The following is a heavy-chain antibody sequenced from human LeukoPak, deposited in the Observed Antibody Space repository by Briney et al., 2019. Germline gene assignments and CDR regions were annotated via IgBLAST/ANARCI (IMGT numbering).Heavy chain of an antibody. J-gene: IGHJ6*03. CDR1: GGSFSGYY. V-gene: IGHV4-34*01. D-gene: IGHD2-2*01. CDR3: ARSLVVVVPAAILDRNYYYYYYMDV. Sequence: PSETLSLTCAVYGGSFSGYYWSWIRQPPGKGLEWIGEINHSGSTNYNPSLKSRVTISVDTSKNQFSLKLSSVTAADTAVYYCARSLVVVVPAAILDRNYYYYYYMDVWGKGTTVTASS. CDR2: INHSGST.